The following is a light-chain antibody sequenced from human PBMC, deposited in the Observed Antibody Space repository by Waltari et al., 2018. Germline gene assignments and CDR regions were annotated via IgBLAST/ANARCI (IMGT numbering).Light chain of an antibody. Sequence: PEKGPRYLSKGKSDGSHNKGVEIPDRFSGSSSGAERYLTISSLQSEDEADYYCQTGGHGTWVFGGGTRLTVL. V-gene: IGLV4-69*01. CDR2: GKSDGSH. CDR3: QTGGHGTWV. J-gene: IGLJ3*02.